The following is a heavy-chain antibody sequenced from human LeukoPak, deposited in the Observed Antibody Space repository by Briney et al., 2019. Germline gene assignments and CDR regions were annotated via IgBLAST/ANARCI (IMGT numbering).Heavy chain of an antibody. J-gene: IGHJ4*02. CDR2: IYHSGST. Sequence: PSETLSLTCTLSGGSISTYYWSWIRQPPGKELEWIGYIYHSGSTNYNPSLKSRVTISVDTPKNQFSLKLSSVTAADTAVYYCARGGGYASPIGYWGQGALVTVSS. D-gene: IGHD5-12*01. CDR3: ARGGGYASPIGY. CDR1: GGSISTYY. V-gene: IGHV4-59*01.